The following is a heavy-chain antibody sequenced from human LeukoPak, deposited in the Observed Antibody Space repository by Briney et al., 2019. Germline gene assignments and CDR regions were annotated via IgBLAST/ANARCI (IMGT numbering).Heavy chain of an antibody. CDR2: ISFDGSNK. CDR3: ARGADNSGSFVILDY. CDR1: GFTFDTYG. V-gene: IGHV3-30*03. Sequence: GGSLRLSCAASGFTFDTYGMHWVRQAPGKGLEWVALISFDGSNKYYADSVKGRFTISRDNSKNTLYLQVNSLRAEDTAVYYCARGADNSGSFVILDYWGQGTLVTVSS. J-gene: IGHJ4*02. D-gene: IGHD3-10*01.